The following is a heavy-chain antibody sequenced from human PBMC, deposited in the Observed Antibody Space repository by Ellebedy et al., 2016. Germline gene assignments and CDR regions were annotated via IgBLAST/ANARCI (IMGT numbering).Heavy chain of an antibody. Sequence: ASVKVSXKASGYTFTGYYMHWVRQAPGQGLEWMGWINPNSGGTNYAQKFQGRVTMTRDTSISTAYMELSRLRSDDTAVYYCARDRCSSTSCYDYFDYWGQGTLVTVSS. V-gene: IGHV1-2*02. CDR1: GYTFTGYY. CDR2: INPNSGGT. CDR3: ARDRCSSTSCYDYFDY. J-gene: IGHJ4*02. D-gene: IGHD2-2*01.